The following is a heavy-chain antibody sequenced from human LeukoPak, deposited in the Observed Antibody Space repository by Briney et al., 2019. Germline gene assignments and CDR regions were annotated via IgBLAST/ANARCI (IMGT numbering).Heavy chain of an antibody. CDR3: ARVMRGGDCYVDY. V-gene: IGHV3-11*01. CDR1: GGSISSYY. D-gene: IGHD2-21*02. Sequence: LSLTCTVSGGSISSYYWSWIRQAPGKGLEWVSYISSSGSTIYYADSVKGRFTISRDNAKNSLYLQMNSLRAEDTAVYYCARVMRGGDCYVDYWGQGTLVTVSS. CDR2: ISSSGSTI. J-gene: IGHJ4*02.